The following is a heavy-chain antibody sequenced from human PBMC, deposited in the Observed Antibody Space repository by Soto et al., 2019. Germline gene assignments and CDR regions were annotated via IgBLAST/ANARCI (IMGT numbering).Heavy chain of an antibody. Sequence: QVQLVESGGGVVQPGRSLRLSCAASGFTFSSYGMHWVRQAPGKGLEWVAVIYYDGSNKYYADSVKGRFTISRDNSKNTLYLQMNSLRAEDTAVFYCARSQYSSSWYPFDYWGQVTLVTVSS. V-gene: IGHV3-33*01. CDR2: IYYDGSNK. CDR3: ARSQYSSSWYPFDY. CDR1: GFTFSSYG. J-gene: IGHJ4*01. D-gene: IGHD6-13*01.